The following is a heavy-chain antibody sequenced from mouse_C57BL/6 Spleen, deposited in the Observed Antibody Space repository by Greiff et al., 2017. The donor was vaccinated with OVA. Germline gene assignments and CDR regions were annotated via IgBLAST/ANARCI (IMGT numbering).Heavy chain of an antibody. CDR1: GYAFSSSW. CDR2: IYPGDGDT. CDR3: ARNYYDYDGRYFDV. J-gene: IGHJ1*03. V-gene: IGHV1-82*01. Sequence: VQLQQSGPELVKPGASVTLSCKASGYAFSSSWMNWVKQRPGKGLEWIGRIYPGDGDTNYNGKFKGKATLTADKSSSTAYMQLSSLTSEDSAVYFCARNYYDYDGRYFDVWGTGTTVTVAS. D-gene: IGHD2-4*01.